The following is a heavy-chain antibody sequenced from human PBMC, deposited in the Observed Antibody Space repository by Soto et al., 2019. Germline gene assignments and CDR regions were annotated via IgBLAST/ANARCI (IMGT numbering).Heavy chain of an antibody. CDR3: SRDLGS. CDR1: GFTFSDHH. J-gene: IGHJ5*02. Sequence: EVQLVECGGNLVQPGGSLRLSCAASGFTFSDHHMDWVRQAPGKGLEWVGRTRNKANSYTTEYAASVKGRFTISRDDSKNSLYLQMNSLKTEDTAVYYCSRDLGSWGQGTLVTVSS. V-gene: IGHV3-72*01. CDR2: TRNKANSYTT.